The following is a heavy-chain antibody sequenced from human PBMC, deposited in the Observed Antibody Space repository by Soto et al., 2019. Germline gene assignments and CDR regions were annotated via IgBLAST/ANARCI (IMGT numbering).Heavy chain of an antibody. J-gene: IGHJ4*02. CDR1: GFTFSNAW. Sequence: PGGSLRLSCAASGFTFSNAWMSWVRQAPGKGLEWVGRIKSKTDGGTTDYAAPVKGRFTISRDDSKNTLYLQMNSLKTGDTAVYYCTTDAGGLRFLEWFPFDYWGQGTLVTVSS. CDR3: TTDAGGLRFLEWFPFDY. D-gene: IGHD3-3*01. V-gene: IGHV3-15*01. CDR2: IKSKTDGGTT.